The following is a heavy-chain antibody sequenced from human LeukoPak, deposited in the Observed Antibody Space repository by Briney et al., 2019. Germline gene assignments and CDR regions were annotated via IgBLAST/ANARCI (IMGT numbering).Heavy chain of an antibody. CDR2: MYYSGTI. J-gene: IGHJ4*02. D-gene: IGHD2-15*01. V-gene: IGHV4-59*01. CDR3: GGGYSPGRLDY. CDR1: DGSISSYY. Sequence: KPSETLSLTCTVSDGSISSYYWTWIRQPPGKGLEWIAYMYYSGTINYNPSLKSRVTISVDTSKNQVSLRLSSVTAADTAVYYCGGGYSPGRLDYWGQGTLVTASS.